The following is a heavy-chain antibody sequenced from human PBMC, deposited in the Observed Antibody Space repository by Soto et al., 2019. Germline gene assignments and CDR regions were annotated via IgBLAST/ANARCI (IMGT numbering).Heavy chain of an antibody. V-gene: IGHV3-23*01. Sequence: VHLLESGGGLVQPGGSLRLSCAASAFMFRNYAMSWVRQAPGKGLEWVSTISLGGANTHYADSVKGRFTISRDNCKNSLYLKMNNLRGEDTYVYSCAQDPSTGYADHWGQGTLVTVSS. D-gene: IGHD3-9*01. CDR1: AFMFRNYA. CDR3: AQDPSTGYADH. CDR2: ISLGGANT. J-gene: IGHJ4*02.